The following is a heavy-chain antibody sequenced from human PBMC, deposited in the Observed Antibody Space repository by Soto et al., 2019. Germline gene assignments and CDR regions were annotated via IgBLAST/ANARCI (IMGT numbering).Heavy chain of an antibody. CDR1: GYTFTSYG. J-gene: IGHJ4*02. V-gene: IGHV1-18*01. Sequence: ASVKVSCKASGYTFTSYGISWVRQAPGQGLEWMGWISAYNGNTNYAQKLQGRVTMTTDTSTSTAYMELRSLRADDTAIYYCASGYCGGVSCRRDYWGQGTLVTVPQ. D-gene: IGHD2-15*01. CDR3: ASGYCGGVSCRRDY. CDR2: ISAYNGNT.